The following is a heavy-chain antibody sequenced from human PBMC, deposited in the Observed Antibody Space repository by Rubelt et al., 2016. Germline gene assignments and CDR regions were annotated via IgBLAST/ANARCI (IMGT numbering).Heavy chain of an antibody. D-gene: IGHD3-22*01. Sequence: QLQLQESGPGLVKPSETLSLTCAVSGGSISSRFYYWGWIRQPPGKGLEWIGRIYYDGSTYYDPSLKSRVTISVDTSMNQFSLQLNSVTAADTAVYHCARVPYYYDSSGYYYARFDPWGQGTLVTVSS. J-gene: IGHJ5*02. CDR3: ARVPYYYDSSGYYYARFDP. CDR1: GGSISSRFYY. CDR2: IYYDGST. V-gene: IGHV4-39*07.